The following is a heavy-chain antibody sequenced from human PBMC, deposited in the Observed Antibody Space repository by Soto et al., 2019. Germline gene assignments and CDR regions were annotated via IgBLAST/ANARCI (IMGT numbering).Heavy chain of an antibody. V-gene: IGHV5-10-1*01. CDR3: ARQPPDIVVVPTTIHYYYYGMDV. Sequence: GESLKISCKGSGYSFTSYWISWVRQMPGKGLEWMGRIDPSDSYTNYSPSFQGHVTISADKSISTAYLQWSSLKASDTAMYYCARQPPDIVVVPTTIHYYYYGMDVWGQGTTVTVSS. CDR2: IDPSDSYT. D-gene: IGHD2-2*02. CDR1: GYSFTSYW. J-gene: IGHJ6*02.